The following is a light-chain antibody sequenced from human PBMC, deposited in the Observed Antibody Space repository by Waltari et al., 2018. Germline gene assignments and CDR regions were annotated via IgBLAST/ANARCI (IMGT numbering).Light chain of an antibody. Sequence: YQQHPGKAPKRMIYDVSNRPSGVSNRFSGSKSGNTVCLTISGLQAEDEADYYCSSYTSSGTLRVFGGGTKLTVL. CDR3: SSYTSSGTLRV. V-gene: IGLV2-14*03. J-gene: IGLJ2*01. CDR2: DVS.